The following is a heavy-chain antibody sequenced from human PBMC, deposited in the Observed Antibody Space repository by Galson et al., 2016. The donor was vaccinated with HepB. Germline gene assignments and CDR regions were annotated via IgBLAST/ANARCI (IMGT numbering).Heavy chain of an antibody. D-gene: IGHD3-10*01. J-gene: IGHJ4*02. CDR1: GFTFDDSA. Sequence: SLRLSCAASGFTFDDSAMHWVRQAPGKGLVWVSGIDWNGCDIGYADSVKGRFTISRDNAMNSLYLQMNNLRTEDTAFYYCAKGTGSFIPYYLDHWGQGILVTVSS. CDR3: AKGTGSFIPYYLDH. V-gene: IGHV3-9*01. CDR2: IDWNGCDI.